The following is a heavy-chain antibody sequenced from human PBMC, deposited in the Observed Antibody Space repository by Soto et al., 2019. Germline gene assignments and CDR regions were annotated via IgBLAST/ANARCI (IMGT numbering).Heavy chain of an antibody. CDR3: ARAIFWSGYDEKANWFDP. CDR1: GYTFTSYY. J-gene: IGHJ5*02. Sequence: QVQLVQSGAEVKKPGASVKVSCKASGYTFTSYYMHWVRQAPGQGLEWMGIINPSGGSTSYAQKFMGRVTMTKDTSTSTVYMELSSLRSEDTAVYYWARAIFWSGYDEKANWFDPWGQGTLVTVSS. CDR2: INPSGGST. D-gene: IGHD3-3*01. V-gene: IGHV1-46*01.